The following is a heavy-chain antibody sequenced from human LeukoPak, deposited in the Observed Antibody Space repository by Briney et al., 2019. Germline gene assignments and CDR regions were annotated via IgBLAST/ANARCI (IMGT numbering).Heavy chain of an antibody. CDR3: ARGGWFGGLLDYYGMDV. J-gene: IGHJ6*02. Sequence: SETLSLTCTVSGGSISSYYWSWIRQPPGKGLEWIGYIYYSGSTNYNPSLKSRVTISVDTSKNQFSLKLSSVTAADTAVYYCARGGWFGGLLDYYGMDVWGQGTTVTVSS. V-gene: IGHV4-59*08. CDR2: IYYSGST. CDR1: GGSISSYY. D-gene: IGHD3-10*01.